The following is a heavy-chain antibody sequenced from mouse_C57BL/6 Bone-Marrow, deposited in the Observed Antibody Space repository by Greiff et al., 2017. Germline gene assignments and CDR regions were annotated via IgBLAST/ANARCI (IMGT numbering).Heavy chain of an antibody. D-gene: IGHD2-5*01. CDR1: GYTFTSYW. Sequence: QVQLQQPGAELVKPGASVKMSCKASGYTFTSYWITWVKQRPGQGLEWIGDIYPGSGSTNYNEKFKSKAPLTVATSSSTAYMQLSSLTSEDSAVYYCARRDYSNYGDYWGQGTTLTVSS. CDR2: IYPGSGST. CDR3: ARRDYSNYGDY. J-gene: IGHJ2*01. V-gene: IGHV1-55*01.